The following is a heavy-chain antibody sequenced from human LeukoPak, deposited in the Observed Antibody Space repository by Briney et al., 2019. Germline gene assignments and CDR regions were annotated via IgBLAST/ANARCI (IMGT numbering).Heavy chain of an antibody. J-gene: IGHJ4*02. D-gene: IGHD3-22*01. V-gene: IGHV4-34*01. CDR1: GGSFSGYY. CDR3: ARLGLRDYYDSSGYYHRRPFDY. Sequence: SETLSLTCAVYGGSFSGYYWSWIRQPPGKGLEWIGEINHSGSTSYNPSLKSRVTISVDTSKNQFSLKLSSVTAADTAVYYCARLGLRDYYDSSGYYHRRPFDYWGQGTLVTVSS. CDR2: INHSGST.